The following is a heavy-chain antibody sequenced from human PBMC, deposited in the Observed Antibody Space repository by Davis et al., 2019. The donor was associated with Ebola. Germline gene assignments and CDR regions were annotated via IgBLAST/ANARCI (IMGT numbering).Heavy chain of an antibody. Sequence: PSETLSLTCDTSGDTVSSIDGAWNWIRQSPSRGLEWLGRTYYTSKWNYDYAVSVRSRININVDTSKNQFSLQLNSVTPEDTAVYYCARGWLRVGFDSWGQGTPVTVSS. CDR2: TYYTSKWNY. J-gene: IGHJ4*02. CDR3: ARGWLRVGFDS. V-gene: IGHV6-1*01. CDR1: GDTVSSIDGA. D-gene: IGHD5-12*01.